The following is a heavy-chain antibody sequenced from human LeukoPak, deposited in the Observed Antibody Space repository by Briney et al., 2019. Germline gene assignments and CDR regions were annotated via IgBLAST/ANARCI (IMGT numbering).Heavy chain of an antibody. V-gene: IGHV6-1*01. D-gene: IGHD3-10*01. Sequence: SQTLSLTCAISGDSVSSNTAAWNWIRQSPSRGLEWLGRTYYRSKWYNDYAVSVKSRVTITPDTSKNQFSLQLNSVIPEDTAVYYCAAEGGLGRLNWGQGTLVTVSS. CDR3: AAEGGLGRLN. CDR2: TYYRSKWYN. J-gene: IGHJ4*02. CDR1: GDSVSSNTAA.